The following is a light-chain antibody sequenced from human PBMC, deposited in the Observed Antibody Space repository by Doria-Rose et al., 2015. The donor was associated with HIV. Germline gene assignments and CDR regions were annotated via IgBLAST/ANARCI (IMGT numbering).Light chain of an antibody. CDR3: HQYGTSWT. J-gene: IGKJ1*01. V-gene: IGKV3-20*01. Sequence: DIVLTQSPGTLSLSPGERATLSCRASQSFSSTYLAWYQQKPGQAPSLLIYDGSTRATGIPDRFSASGSGTDFTLTSNRLEPDDFALYYCHQYGTSWTFGQGTKVEI. CDR2: DGS. CDR1: QSFSSTY.